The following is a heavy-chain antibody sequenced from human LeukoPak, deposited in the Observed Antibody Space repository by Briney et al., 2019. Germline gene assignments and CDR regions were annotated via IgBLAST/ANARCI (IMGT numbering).Heavy chain of an antibody. V-gene: IGHV1-18*01. CDR3: AREMIAAAGNVDYFDY. Sequence: ASVKVSCKASGYTFTSYGISWVRQAPGQGLEWMGWISAYNGNTNYAQKLQGRATMTTDTSTSTAYMELRSLRSDDTAVYYCAREMIAAAGNVDYFDYWGQGTLVTVSS. CDR1: GYTFTSYG. D-gene: IGHD6-13*01. CDR2: ISAYNGNT. J-gene: IGHJ4*02.